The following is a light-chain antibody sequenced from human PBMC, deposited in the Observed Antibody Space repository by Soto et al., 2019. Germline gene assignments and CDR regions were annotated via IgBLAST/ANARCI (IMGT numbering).Light chain of an antibody. V-gene: IGLV2-23*01. CDR3: CSYAGSRTSYV. J-gene: IGLJ1*01. Sequence: QSLLTQPASVSGSPGQSITISCPGTSIDVVSYNLVSWCQQHPGKAPKLMIYEGSKRPSGVSNRFSGSKSGNTASLTISGLQAEDEADYYCCSYAGSRTSYVFGTGTKVTVL. CDR2: EGS. CDR1: SIDVVSYNL.